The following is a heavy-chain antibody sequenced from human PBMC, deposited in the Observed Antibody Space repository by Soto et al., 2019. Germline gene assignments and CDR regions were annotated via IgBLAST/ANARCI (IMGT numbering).Heavy chain of an antibody. D-gene: IGHD1-7*01. J-gene: IGHJ4*02. CDR1: GFSFITYW. CDR3: VRAISGTFAL. CDR2: IKEDGSEK. Sequence: EVQLVESGGGLVQSGGSLRLSCEASGFSFITYWMNWVRQAPGKGLEWLDSIKEDGSEKQYVDSVKGRFTISRDNAKNLLYLQMNRLSEEDTAVYYCVRAISGTFALWGQGTLVIVSS. V-gene: IGHV3-7*04.